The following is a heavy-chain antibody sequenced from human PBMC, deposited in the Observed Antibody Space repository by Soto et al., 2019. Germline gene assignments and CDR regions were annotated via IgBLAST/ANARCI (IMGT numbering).Heavy chain of an antibody. D-gene: IGHD3-22*01. V-gene: IGHV1-69*06. CDR3: ASTKYESSAYSYLYLCL. J-gene: IGHJ2*01. Sequence: QVELVQSGAEVKKPGSSVKVSCQASEDTFRNYAISWVRQAPGQGLEWMGGIIPIFGTANYAQKFQGRVTINADTSANTVYLELSSLRSEDTAVYYCASTKYESSAYSYLYLCLLGRRTLVTVSS. CDR2: IIPIFGTA. CDR1: EDTFRNYA.